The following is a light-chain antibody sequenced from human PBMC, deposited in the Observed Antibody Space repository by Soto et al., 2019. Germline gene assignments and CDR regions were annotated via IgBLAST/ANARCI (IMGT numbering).Light chain of an antibody. CDR2: KAS. V-gene: IGKV1-5*03. J-gene: IGKJ1*01. CDR1: QSISSW. Sequence: DIQMTQSPSTLSASVGDRVTITCRASQSISSWLAWYQQKPGKAPKLLIYKASSLESGVPSRFSGSGSGTEFILTISSLQPDDFATYSCQQYNSYSRTFGQGTKVEIK. CDR3: QQYNSYSRT.